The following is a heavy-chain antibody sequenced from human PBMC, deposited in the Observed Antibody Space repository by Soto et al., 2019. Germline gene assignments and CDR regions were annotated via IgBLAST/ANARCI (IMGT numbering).Heavy chain of an antibody. D-gene: IGHD2-2*01. Sequence: QVQLVQSGAEVKKPGPSVKVSCKASGGTFSSYTISWVRQAPGQGLEWMGRIIPILGIANYAQKFQGRVTITADKSTSTAYMELSSLRSEDTAVYYCARDCSSTSCYEPGDYYYMDVWGKGTTVTVSS. CDR1: GGTFSSYT. V-gene: IGHV1-69*08. CDR3: ARDCSSTSCYEPGDYYYMDV. CDR2: IIPILGIA. J-gene: IGHJ6*03.